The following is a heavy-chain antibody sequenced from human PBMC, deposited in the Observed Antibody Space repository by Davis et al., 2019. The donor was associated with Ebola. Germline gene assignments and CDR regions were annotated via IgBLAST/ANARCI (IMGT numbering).Heavy chain of an antibody. V-gene: IGHV3-15*01. D-gene: IGHD6-13*01. CDR2: IKSKTDGGTT. CDR1: GLTFSNAW. Sequence: GESLKISCAASGLTFSNAWMSWVRQAPGKGLEWVGRIKSKTDGGTTDYAAPVKGRFTISRDDSKNTLYLQMNSLKTEDTAVYYCTTEPLLAAAGTYWGQGTLVTVSS. CDR3: TTEPLLAAAGTY. J-gene: IGHJ4*02.